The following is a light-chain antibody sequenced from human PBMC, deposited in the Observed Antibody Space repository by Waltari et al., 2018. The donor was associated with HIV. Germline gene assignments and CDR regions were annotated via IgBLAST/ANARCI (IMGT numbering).Light chain of an antibody. V-gene: IGLV1-47*01. Sequence: QSVVPQPPSASGTPGQRVTISCSGRGPNIGTYSVNWYQHFPGTAPKLLIYMNDQRPSGVPGRFSGSQSGTSASLAISGLQYDDEADYYCAVWDDSLGGAVFGGGTKLTVL. J-gene: IGLJ2*01. CDR2: MND. CDR1: GPNIGTYS. CDR3: AVWDDSLGGAV.